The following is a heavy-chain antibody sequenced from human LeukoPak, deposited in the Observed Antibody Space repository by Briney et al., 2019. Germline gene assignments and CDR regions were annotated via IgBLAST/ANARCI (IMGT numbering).Heavy chain of an antibody. CDR3: ARDWPTVITDY. Sequence: GASVKVSCKASGYTFTSYGISWVRQAPGQGLGWMGWIRADNGDTKYAQKFQDRLTVTTDTSTGAAYMELRSLSADDTAVYYCARDWPTVITDYWGQGTLVTVSS. J-gene: IGHJ4*02. CDR1: GYTFTSYG. CDR2: IRADNGDT. V-gene: IGHV1-18*01. D-gene: IGHD4-11*01.